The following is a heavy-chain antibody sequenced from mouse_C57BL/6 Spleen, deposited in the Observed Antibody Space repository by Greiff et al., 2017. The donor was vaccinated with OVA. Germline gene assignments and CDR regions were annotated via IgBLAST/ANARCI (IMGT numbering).Heavy chain of an antibody. J-gene: IGHJ3*01. Sequence: DVKLVESGGDLVKPGGSLKLSCAASGFTFSSYGMSWVRQTPDKRLEWVATISSGGSYTYYPDSVKGRFTISRDNAKNTLYLQMSSLKSEDTAMYYCATGDYGSSFAYWGQGTLVTVSA. V-gene: IGHV5-6*02. D-gene: IGHD1-1*01. CDR1: GFTFSSYG. CDR2: ISSGGSYT. CDR3: ATGDYGSSFAY.